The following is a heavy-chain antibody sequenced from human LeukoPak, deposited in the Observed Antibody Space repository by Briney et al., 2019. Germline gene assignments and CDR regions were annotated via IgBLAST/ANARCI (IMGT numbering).Heavy chain of an antibody. J-gene: IGHJ3*02. V-gene: IGHV4-39*07. D-gene: IGHD3-10*01. Sequence: SETLSLTCTFTGGSISSSYFYWGWIRQPPGKGLEWIGEINHSGSPNYNPSLKSRVTISIDTSKNQFSLKLSPVTAADTAVYYCARDLSDYYGSGSYRPIDAFDIWGQGTMVTVSS. CDR1: GGSISSSYFY. CDR3: ARDLSDYYGSGSYRPIDAFDI. CDR2: INHSGSP.